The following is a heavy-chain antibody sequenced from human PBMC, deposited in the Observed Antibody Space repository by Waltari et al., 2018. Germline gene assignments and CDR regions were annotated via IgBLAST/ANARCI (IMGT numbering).Heavy chain of an antibody. CDR3: TRVGKYSGYDFDC. D-gene: IGHD5-12*01. V-gene: IGHV4-30-4*08. Sequence: QVQLQESGPGLVKPSQTLSLTCTVSGGSISSGDYYWSWIRQPPGKGLEWIGYIYYSGSTYYNPALKSRVTISVDTSKNQFSLKLSSVTAADTAVYYCTRVGKYSGYDFDCWGQGTLVTVSS. CDR1: GGSISSGDYY. J-gene: IGHJ4*02. CDR2: IYYSGST.